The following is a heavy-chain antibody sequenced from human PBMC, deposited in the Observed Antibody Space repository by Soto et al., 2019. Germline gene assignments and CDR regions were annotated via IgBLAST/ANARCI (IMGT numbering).Heavy chain of an antibody. Sequence: SETLSLTCTVSGGSISSSSYYWGWIRQPPGKGLEWIGSIYYSGSTYYNPSLKSRVTISVDTSKNQFSLKLSSVTAADTAVYYCARMVRGVIDYYYYYMDVWGKGTTVTVSS. V-gene: IGHV4-39*01. D-gene: IGHD3-10*01. J-gene: IGHJ6*03. CDR3: ARMVRGVIDYYYYYMDV. CDR1: GGSISSSSYY. CDR2: IYYSGST.